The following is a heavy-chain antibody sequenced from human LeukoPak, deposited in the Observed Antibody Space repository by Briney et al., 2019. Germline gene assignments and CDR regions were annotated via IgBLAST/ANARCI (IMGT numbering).Heavy chain of an antibody. CDR3: ARYGTYCSSTSCAIDY. CDR1: GFTFSDYY. J-gene: IGHJ4*02. Sequence: PGGSLRLSCAASGFTFSDYYMSWIRQAPGKGQEWVSYISSSGSTIYYADSVKGRFTISRDNAKNSLYLQMNSLRAEDTAVYYCARYGTYCSSTSCAIDYWGQGTLVTVSS. CDR2: ISSSGSTI. V-gene: IGHV3-11*01. D-gene: IGHD2-2*01.